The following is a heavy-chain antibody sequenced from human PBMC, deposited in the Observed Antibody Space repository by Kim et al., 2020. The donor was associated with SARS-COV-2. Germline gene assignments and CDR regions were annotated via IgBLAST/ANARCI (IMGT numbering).Heavy chain of an antibody. D-gene: IGHD3-22*01. J-gene: IGHJ4*02. V-gene: IGHV1-24*01. CDR3: ATELSRADYYDSSGYYLPPI. CDR1: GYTLTELS. Sequence: ASVKVSCKVSGYTLTELSMHWVRQAPGKGLEWMGGFDPEDGETIYAQKFQGRVTMTEDTSTDTAYMELSSLRSEDTAVYYCATELSRADYYDSSGYYLPPIWGQGTLVTVSS. CDR2: FDPEDGET.